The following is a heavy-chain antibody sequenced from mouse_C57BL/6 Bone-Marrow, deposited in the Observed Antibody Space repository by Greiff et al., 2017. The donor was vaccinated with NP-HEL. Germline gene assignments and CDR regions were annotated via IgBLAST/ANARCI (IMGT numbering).Heavy chain of an antibody. V-gene: IGHV1-69*01. J-gene: IGHJ3*01. Sequence: QVQLKQSGAELVMPGASVKLSCKASGYTFTSYWMHWVKQRPGQGLEWIGEIDPSDSDTNYNQKFKGKSTLTVDKSSSTAYMQLSSLTSEDSAVYYCARWNDFAAYWGQGTLVTVSA. CDR1: GYTFTSYW. CDR3: ARWNDFAAY. CDR2: IDPSDSDT. D-gene: IGHD2-4*01.